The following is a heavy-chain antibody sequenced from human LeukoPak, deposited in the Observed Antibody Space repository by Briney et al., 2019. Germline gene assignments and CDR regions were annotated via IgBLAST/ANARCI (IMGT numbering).Heavy chain of an antibody. V-gene: IGHV4-59*02. D-gene: IGHD2-2*01. CDR3: ATAPPQYQRSYGMDV. Sequence: SETLSLTCTVSGGSVSSYYWSWIRQPPGKGLEWIGYIYYSGSTNYNPSLKSRVTISVDTSKNQFSLKLSSVTAADTAVYYCATAPPQYQRSYGMDVWGQGTTVTVSS. CDR1: GGSVSSYY. J-gene: IGHJ6*02. CDR2: IYYSGST.